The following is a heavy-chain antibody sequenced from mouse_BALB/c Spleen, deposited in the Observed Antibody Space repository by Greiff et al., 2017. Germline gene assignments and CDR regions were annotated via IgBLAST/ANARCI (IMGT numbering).Heavy chain of an antibody. CDR1: GYTFTDYE. D-gene: IGHD1-3*01. CDR3: TRKKCGNSSWYFDV. CDR2: IDPETGGT. J-gene: IGHJ1*01. V-gene: IGHV1-15*01. Sequence: VQLQQSGAELVRPGASVTLSCKASGYTFTDYEMHWVKQTPVHGLEWIGAIDPETGGTAYNQKFKGKATLTADKSSSTAYMELRSLTSEDSAVYYCTRKKCGNSSWYFDVWGAGTTVTVSS.